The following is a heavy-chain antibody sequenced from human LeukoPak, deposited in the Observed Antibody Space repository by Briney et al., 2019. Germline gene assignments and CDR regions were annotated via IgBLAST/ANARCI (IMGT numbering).Heavy chain of an antibody. CDR1: GNYW. J-gene: IGHJ4*02. CDR3: VSFYEAY. Sequence: GGSLRLSCAASGNYWMHWVRQAPGKGLVWVSHINSDGSWTSYADSVKGRFIISKDNAKNTVYLQMNNLRAEDTAVYYCVSFYEAYWGRGTLVTVSS. CDR2: INSDGSWT. V-gene: IGHV3-74*01. D-gene: IGHD2/OR15-2a*01.